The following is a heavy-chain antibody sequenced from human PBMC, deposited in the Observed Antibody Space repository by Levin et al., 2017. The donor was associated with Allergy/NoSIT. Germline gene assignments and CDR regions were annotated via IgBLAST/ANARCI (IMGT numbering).Heavy chain of an antibody. CDR3: ARERPRYDGMDV. D-gene: IGHD3-3*01. CDR2: INSDGSST. Sequence: GESLKISCAASGFTFSSYWMHWVRQAPGKGLVWVSRINSDGSSTSYADSVKGRFTISRDNAKNTLYLQMNSLRAEDTAVYYCARERPRYDGMDVWGKGTTVTVSS. V-gene: IGHV3-74*01. J-gene: IGHJ6*04. CDR1: GFTFSSYW.